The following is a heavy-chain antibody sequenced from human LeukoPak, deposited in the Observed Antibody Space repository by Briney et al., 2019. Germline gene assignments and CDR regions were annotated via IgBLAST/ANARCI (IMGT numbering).Heavy chain of an antibody. CDR3: ARDQIAVAGTIDY. Sequence: GGSLRLSCAASGFTFSSYSMNWARQAPGKGLEWVSSITSSGRYIYYADSVKGRFTISRDNAKNSLYLQMNSLRAEDTAVYYCARDQIAVAGTIDYWGQGTLVTVSS. V-gene: IGHV3-21*01. D-gene: IGHD6-19*01. J-gene: IGHJ4*02. CDR1: GFTFSSYS. CDR2: ITSSGRYI.